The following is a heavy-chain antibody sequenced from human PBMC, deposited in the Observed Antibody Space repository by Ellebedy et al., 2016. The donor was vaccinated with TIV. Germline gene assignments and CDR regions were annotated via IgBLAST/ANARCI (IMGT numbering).Heavy chain of an antibody. D-gene: IGHD3-10*01. CDR1: GLTFSSHA. Sequence: GESLKISCAASGLTFSSHAMSWVRQAPGKGLEWVSSITCSGDNTYYADSVKGRFTISRDNSKHTLYLQMISLRAEDPAVYYRARDPVRVGPAFDVWGKGTVVTVSS. V-gene: IGHV3-23*01. CDR2: ITCSGDNT. CDR3: ARDPVRVGPAFDV. J-gene: IGHJ3*01.